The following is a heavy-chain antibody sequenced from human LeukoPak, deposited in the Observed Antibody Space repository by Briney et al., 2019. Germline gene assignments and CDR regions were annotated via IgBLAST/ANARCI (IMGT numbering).Heavy chain of an antibody. J-gene: IGHJ3*02. CDR1: GFTFSDYY. Sequence: GGSLRLSCAASGFTFSDYYMSWIRQAPGKGLEWVSYISSSGSTIYYADSVKGRFTISRDNAKNSLYLQMNSLRAEDTAVYYCARVRGYGDSDAFDIWGQGTMVTVSS. CDR2: ISSSGSTI. V-gene: IGHV3-11*04. D-gene: IGHD4-17*01. CDR3: ARVRGYGDSDAFDI.